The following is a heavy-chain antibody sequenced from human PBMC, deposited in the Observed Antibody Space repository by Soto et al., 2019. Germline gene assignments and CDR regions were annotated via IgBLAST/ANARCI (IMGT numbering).Heavy chain of an antibody. CDR2: IIPIFGTA. D-gene: IGHD6-6*01. CDR3: AREPRIAAQRGFYYYGMGV. Sequence: SVKVSCTASGGTFSSYAISWVRQAPGQGLEWMGGIIPIFGTANYAQKFQGRVTITADESTSTAYMELSSLRSEDTAVYYCAREPRIAAQRGFYYYGMGVWGQGTTVTVSS. J-gene: IGHJ6*02. V-gene: IGHV1-69*13. CDR1: GGTFSSYA.